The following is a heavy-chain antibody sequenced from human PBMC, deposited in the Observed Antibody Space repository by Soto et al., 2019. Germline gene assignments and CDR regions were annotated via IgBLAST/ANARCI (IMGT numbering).Heavy chain of an antibody. J-gene: IGHJ5*02. Sequence: QVQLVQSGAEVKKPGASVKVSCEATGYTFNSNYLNWVRQAPGQGLEWMGWIHPHSGATKYAQKFQGWASMTRNTSIRAAYLDLSSRNSNDTAVDYRVREGVGPTGGWFAPWGQRTLVTVSS. CDR2: IHPHSGAT. CDR1: GYTFNSNY. CDR3: VREGVGPTGGWFAP. V-gene: IGHV1-2*04. D-gene: IGHD2-8*02.